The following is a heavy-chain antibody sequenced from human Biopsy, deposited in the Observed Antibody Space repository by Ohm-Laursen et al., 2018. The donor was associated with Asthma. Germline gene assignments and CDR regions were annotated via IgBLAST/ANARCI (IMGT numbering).Heavy chain of an antibody. V-gene: IGHV3-7*01. CDR2: IKHDGSEK. D-gene: IGHD3-22*01. CDR3: TRREYSDSQISPLDL. Sequence: SLRLSCAASGFTFSSYGMHWVRQVPGQGLEWVANIKHDGSEKNHVDSLKGRFTISRDNAKNLLFLQMNSLRAEDTAVYYCTRREYSDSQISPLDLWGHGTMVAVSS. J-gene: IGHJ3*01. CDR1: GFTFSSYG.